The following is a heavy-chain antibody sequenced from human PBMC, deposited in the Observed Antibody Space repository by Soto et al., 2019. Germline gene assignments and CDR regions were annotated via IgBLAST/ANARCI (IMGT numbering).Heavy chain of an antibody. CDR1: GGSISSGGYS. CDR2: IYHSGST. D-gene: IGHD2-8*02. CDR3: ARDKITGLFDY. V-gene: IGHV4-30-2*01. J-gene: IGHJ4*02. Sequence: SETLSLTCAVSGGSISSGGYSWSWIRQPPGKGLEWIGCIYHSGSTYYNPSLKSRVTISVDTSKNQFSLKLTSVTAADTAVYYCARDKITGLFDYWGQGTLVTVSS.